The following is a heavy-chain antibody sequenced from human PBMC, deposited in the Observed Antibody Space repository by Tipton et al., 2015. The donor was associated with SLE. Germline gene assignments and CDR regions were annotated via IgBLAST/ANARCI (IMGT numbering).Heavy chain of an antibody. V-gene: IGHV4-30-2*01. CDR1: GGSMSTYS. Sequence: TLSLTCSVSGGSMSTYSWSWIRQPPGKGLEWIGYIFHSGNAYYNPSLKSRVTISVDMSRNQFSLRLDSVTAADTALYYCARGEMDVFDIWGQGTVVSVSS. CDR2: IFHSGNA. J-gene: IGHJ3*02. CDR3: ARGEMDVFDI.